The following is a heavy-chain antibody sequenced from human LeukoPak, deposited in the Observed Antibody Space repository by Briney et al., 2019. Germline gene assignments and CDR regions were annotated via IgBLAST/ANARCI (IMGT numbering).Heavy chain of an antibody. Sequence: GASVKVSFKASGYTFTSYDINWVRQATGQGLEWMGWMNPNSGNTGYAQKFQGRVTMTRNTSISTAYMELSSLRSEDTAVYYCARHPNTVTDAFDIWGQGTMVTVSS. D-gene: IGHD4-17*01. CDR2: MNPNSGNT. J-gene: IGHJ3*02. V-gene: IGHV1-8*01. CDR1: GYTFTSYD. CDR3: ARHPNTVTDAFDI.